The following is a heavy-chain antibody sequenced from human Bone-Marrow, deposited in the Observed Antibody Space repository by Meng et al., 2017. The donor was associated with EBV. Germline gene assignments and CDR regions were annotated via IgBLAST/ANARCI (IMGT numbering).Heavy chain of an antibody. V-gene: IGHV4-34*01. CDR2: INHSGST. CDR3: ARSSLEGGFDY. CDR1: GWSFIGYY. Sequence: QAQLHERGARLLKPLDAPSPSCAVYGWSFIGYYWSCTRQPPGKGLGWIGEINHSGSTNSNPSLKGRVTISVDTSKNQFSLKLSSVTAADTAVYYCARSSLEGGFDYWGQGTLVTVSS. D-gene: IGHD3-10*01. J-gene: IGHJ4*02.